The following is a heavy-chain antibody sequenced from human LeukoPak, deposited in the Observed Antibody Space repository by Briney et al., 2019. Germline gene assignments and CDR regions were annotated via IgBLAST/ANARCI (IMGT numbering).Heavy chain of an antibody. J-gene: IGHJ4*02. D-gene: IGHD3-9*01. CDR1: GFTFSSYG. Sequence: SGGSLRLSCAASGFTFSSYGMHWVRQAPGKGLEWVAAISYDGSNKYYADSVKGRFTISRDNFKNTLYLQMNSLRGGDTAVYYCAKTLYVNQILTGSPDFWGQGTLVTVSS. V-gene: IGHV3-30*18. CDR3: AKTLYVNQILTGSPDF. CDR2: ISYDGSNK.